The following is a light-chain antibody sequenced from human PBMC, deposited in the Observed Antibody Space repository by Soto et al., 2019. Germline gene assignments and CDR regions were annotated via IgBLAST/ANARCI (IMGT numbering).Light chain of an antibody. CDR3: SSYGGSNMMV. V-gene: IGLV2-8*01. J-gene: IGLJ2*01. Sequence: QSALTQPPSASGSPGQSVTISCTGTSSDVGGYNYVSWYQQHPGKAPKLMIYEVSKRPSGVPDLFSGSKSGNTASLTVSGLQAEDEADYYFSSYGGSNMMVFGGGTKLTVL. CDR1: SSDVGGYNY. CDR2: EVS.